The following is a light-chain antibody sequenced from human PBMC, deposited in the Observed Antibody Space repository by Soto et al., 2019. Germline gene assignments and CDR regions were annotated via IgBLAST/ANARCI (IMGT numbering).Light chain of an antibody. CDR2: KVS. CDR1: QSISSW. CDR3: QEYYTYPWT. V-gene: IGKV1-5*03. Sequence: DIQMTQSPSTLSASIGDRVTITCRASQSISSWLAWYRQKPGKAPKFLIHKVSTLVSGVPSRFSGSGSGTEFTLTISSLQPDDFATYFCQEYYTYPWTFGQGTKVEIK. J-gene: IGKJ1*01.